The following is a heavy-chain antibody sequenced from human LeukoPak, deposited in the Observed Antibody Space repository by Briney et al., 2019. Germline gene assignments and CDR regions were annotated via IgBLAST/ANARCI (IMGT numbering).Heavy chain of an antibody. D-gene: IGHD6-19*01. CDR2: IYYSGST. V-gene: IGHV4-39*07. CDR3: ARDSSGWYFGYYYYYMDV. J-gene: IGHJ6*03. Sequence: PSETLSLTCTVSGGSISSSGYYWGCIRQPPGKGLEWIGSIYYSGSTYYNPSLKSRVTISVDTSKNQFSLKLSSVTAADTAVYYCARDSSGWYFGYYYYYMDVWGKGTTVTVSS. CDR1: GGSISSSGYY.